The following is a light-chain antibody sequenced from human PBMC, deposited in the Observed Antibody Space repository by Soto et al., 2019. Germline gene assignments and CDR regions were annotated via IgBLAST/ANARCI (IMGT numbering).Light chain of an antibody. J-gene: IGKJ4*01. V-gene: IGKV3-20*01. CDR3: QQYGSCLT. CDR2: GAS. Sequence: EIVLTQSPGTLSLSPGERATLSCRASQSVSSSYLAWYQQKPGQAPRLLICGASSRATGIPDRFSGSGSGTDFTVNISILEAEDFAVYYCQQYGSCLTFGGGTKVEIK. CDR1: QSVSSSY.